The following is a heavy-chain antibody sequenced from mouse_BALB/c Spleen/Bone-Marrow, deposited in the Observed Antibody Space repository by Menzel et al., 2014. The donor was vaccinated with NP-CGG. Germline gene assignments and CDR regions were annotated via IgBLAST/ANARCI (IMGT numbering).Heavy chain of an antibody. CDR2: ISYDGSN. J-gene: IGHJ1*01. CDR3: ARGGDWFFDV. V-gene: IGHV3-6*02. CDR1: GYSITSGYY. Sequence: EVQLQQSGPGLVKPSQSLSLTRSVSGYSITSGYYWNWIRRFPGNKLEWMDYISYDGSNNYNPSLKNRISITRDTSKNQFFLRLNSVTTEDTATYYCARGGDWFFDVWGAGTTVTVSS.